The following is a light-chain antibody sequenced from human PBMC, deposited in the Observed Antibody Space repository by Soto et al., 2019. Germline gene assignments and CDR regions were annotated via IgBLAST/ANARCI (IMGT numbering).Light chain of an antibody. V-gene: IGKV3-15*01. CDR3: QQYNNWPPWT. J-gene: IGKJ1*01. CDR1: QSVSSN. CDR2: GAS. Sequence: EIVMTQSPATLSVSPGERATLSCRASQSVSSNLAWYQQKPGQAPRLLTYGASTRATGIPARFSGSGSGTEFTLTISSLQSEDFAAYYCQQYNNWPPWTFGQGTKVEIK.